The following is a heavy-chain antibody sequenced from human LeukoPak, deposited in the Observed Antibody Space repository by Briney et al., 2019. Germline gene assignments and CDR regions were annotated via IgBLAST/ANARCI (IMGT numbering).Heavy chain of an antibody. D-gene: IGHD2-15*01. CDR3: ARGDSKALDF. CDR1: GFTFSTYW. Sequence: GGSLRLSCVASGFTFSTYWMHWVRQAPGKGLVWVSRITSDGTSTSHADSVKGRFTISRDNAKNTLYLQMNSLRAEDTAVYYCARGDSKALDFWGQGTLVTVSS. CDR2: ITSDGTST. J-gene: IGHJ4*02. V-gene: IGHV3-74*01.